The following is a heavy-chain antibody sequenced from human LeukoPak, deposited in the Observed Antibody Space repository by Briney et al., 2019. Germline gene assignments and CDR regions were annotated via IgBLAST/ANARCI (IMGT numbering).Heavy chain of an antibody. CDR2: IIPIFGTG. CDR3: ARSLGEAGTFDY. J-gene: IGHJ4*02. Sequence: SVKVSCKASGGTFSSYAISWVRQAPGQGLEWMGGIIPIFGTGNYAQKFQGRVTITADESTSTAYMELSSLRSEDTAVYYCARSLGEAGTFDYWGQGTLVTVSS. D-gene: IGHD6-19*01. CDR1: GGTFSSYA. V-gene: IGHV1-69*13.